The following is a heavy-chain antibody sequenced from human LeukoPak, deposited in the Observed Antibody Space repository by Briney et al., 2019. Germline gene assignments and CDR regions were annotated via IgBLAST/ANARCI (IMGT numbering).Heavy chain of an antibody. CDR2: INPSGGST. CDR1: GYTFTSYY. D-gene: IGHD4-17*01. CDR3: ARDYGDYEEY. Sequence: ASVKVSCKASGYTFTSYYIHWVRQAPGQGLEWMGKINPSGGSTSYSQKFQGRVTMTRVTSTSTVDMEVSSLRSEDTAVYYCARDYGDYEEYWGQGTLVTVSS. V-gene: IGHV1-46*01. J-gene: IGHJ4*02.